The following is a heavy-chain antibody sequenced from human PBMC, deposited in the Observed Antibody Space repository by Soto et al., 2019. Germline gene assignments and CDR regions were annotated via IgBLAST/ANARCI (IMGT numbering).Heavy chain of an antibody. J-gene: IGHJ4*02. V-gene: IGHV3-23*01. Sequence: GGSLRLSCAASGFTFSSYAMGWVRQTPGKGLEWFSAISARGDSTYYEDSVKGRFTISRDNSRNTLYLQMNNLRAEDTAVYTCVKVYSSGSYFPGYWGQGTLVTVSS. CDR1: GFTFSSYA. CDR3: VKVYSSGSYFPGY. CDR2: ISARGDST. D-gene: IGHD3-22*01.